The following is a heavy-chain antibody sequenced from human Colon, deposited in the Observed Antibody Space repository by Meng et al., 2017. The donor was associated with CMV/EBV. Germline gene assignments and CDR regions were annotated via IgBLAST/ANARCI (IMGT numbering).Heavy chain of an antibody. J-gene: IGHJ1*01. Sequence: GGSLRLSCAASGFTFSSYWMSWVRQAPGKGLEWVANIKQDGSEKYYVDSVKGRFTISRDNAKNSLYLQMNSLRAEDTAVYYCARDVDSTSTPIWFSAFQYWGQGTPVTVSS. CDR3: ARDVDSTSTPIWFSAFQY. V-gene: IGHV3-7*01. D-gene: IGHD3-9*01. CDR1: GFTFSSYW. CDR2: IKQDGSEK.